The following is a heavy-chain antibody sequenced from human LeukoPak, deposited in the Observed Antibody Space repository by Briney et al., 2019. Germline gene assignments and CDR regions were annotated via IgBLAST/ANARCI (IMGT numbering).Heavy chain of an antibody. J-gene: IGHJ4*02. CDR3: ARQYYDILTDPNYFDS. D-gene: IGHD3-9*01. CDR2: ILPGNSDT. Sequence: GESLKISCKGFGYSFSNYWIGWVRQMPGKGLEWVGIILPGNSDTRYSPSFQGQVTMSADKSISTAYLQWSSLKAADTATYYCARQYYDILTDPNYFDSWGQGTLVTVSS. V-gene: IGHV5-51*01. CDR1: GYSFSNYW.